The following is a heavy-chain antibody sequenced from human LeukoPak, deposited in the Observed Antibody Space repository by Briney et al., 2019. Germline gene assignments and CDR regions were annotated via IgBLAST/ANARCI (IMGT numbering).Heavy chain of an antibody. Sequence: SETLSLTCTVSGDSISGYYWSWIRQPPGKGLEWIGLIQYNGNTNYNPSLKSRITISVDTSNNDFSLNVRSVTAADTAVYYCARVLIDSSGWYRFDSWGQGTLVTVSS. V-gene: IGHV4-59*01. D-gene: IGHD6-19*01. J-gene: IGHJ4*02. CDR2: IQYNGNT. CDR1: GDSISGYY. CDR3: ARVLIDSSGWYRFDS.